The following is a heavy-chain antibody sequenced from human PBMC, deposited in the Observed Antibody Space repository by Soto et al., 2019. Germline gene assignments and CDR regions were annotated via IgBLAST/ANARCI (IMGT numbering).Heavy chain of an antibody. CDR3: ARDLASGYLAY. V-gene: IGHV4-31*03. J-gene: IGHJ4*02. CDR2: IYYSGST. CDR1: GGSISSGGYY. D-gene: IGHD1-26*01. Sequence: QVQLQESGPGLVKPSQTLSLTCTVSGGSISSGGYYWSWIRQHPGKGLEWIGYIYYSGSTYYNPSLKSRVTISVYTSKNHVSLKLSSVTAADTAVYYCARDLASGYLAYWGQGTLVTVSS.